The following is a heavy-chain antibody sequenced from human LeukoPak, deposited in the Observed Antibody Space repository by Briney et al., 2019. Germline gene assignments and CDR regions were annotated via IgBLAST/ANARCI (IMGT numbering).Heavy chain of an antibody. D-gene: IGHD3-10*01. V-gene: IGHV1-69*01. CDR2: IIPIFGTA. CDR3: ARDLMVRGAPTNWFDP. Sequence: SVKVSYKASGGTFSSYAISWVRQAPGQGLEWMGGIIPIFGTANYAQKFQGRVTITADESTSTAYMELSSLRSEDTAVYYCARDLMVRGAPTNWFDPWGQGTLVTVSS. CDR1: GGTFSSYA. J-gene: IGHJ5*02.